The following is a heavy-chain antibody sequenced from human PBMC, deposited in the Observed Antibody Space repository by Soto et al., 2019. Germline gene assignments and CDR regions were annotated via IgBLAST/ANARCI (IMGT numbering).Heavy chain of an antibody. Sequence: ASVKVSCKTSGYTFSNYAMHWVRQAPGQRLEWMGWINAGNGNTKYSHNFKGRVAITSDTSANTAYLELSSLRSEDTAVYYCARDQDVDSTMLDTFDIWGQGTMVTVSS. CDR1: GYTFSNYA. J-gene: IGHJ3*02. D-gene: IGHD2-2*02. CDR2: INAGNGNT. V-gene: IGHV1-3*01. CDR3: ARDQDVDSTMLDTFDI.